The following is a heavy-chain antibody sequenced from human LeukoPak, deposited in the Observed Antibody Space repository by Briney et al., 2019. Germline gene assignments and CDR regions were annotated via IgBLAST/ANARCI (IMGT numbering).Heavy chain of an antibody. CDR1: GFTFTSSA. V-gene: IGHV1-58*02. J-gene: IGHJ6*02. CDR3: AAEIPGPSYGMDV. CDR2: IVVGSGNT. Sequence: SVKVSFKASGFTFTSSAMQWVRQARGQRLEWIGWIVVGSGNTNYAQKFQERVTITRDMSTSTAYMELSSLRSEDTAVYYCAAEIPGPSYGMDVWGQGTTVTVSS.